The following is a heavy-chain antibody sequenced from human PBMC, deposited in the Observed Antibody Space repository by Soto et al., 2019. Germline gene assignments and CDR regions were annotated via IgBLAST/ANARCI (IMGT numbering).Heavy chain of an antibody. D-gene: IGHD3-10*01. CDR3: AKAPRDQFGELFPGPL. J-gene: IGHJ4*02. Sequence: EVQLLESGGGLVQPGGSLRLSCAASGFTFSSYAMSWVRQAPGKGLEWVPAISGSGGSTYYADSVKGRFTISRDNSKNTLYLQMNSLRAEDTAVYYCAKAPRDQFGELFPGPLWGQGTLVTVSS. V-gene: IGHV3-23*01. CDR2: ISGSGGST. CDR1: GFTFSSYA.